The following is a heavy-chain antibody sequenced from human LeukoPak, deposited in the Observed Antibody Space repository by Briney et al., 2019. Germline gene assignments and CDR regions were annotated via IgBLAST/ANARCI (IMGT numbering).Heavy chain of an antibody. Sequence: GGSLRLSCAASGFTFSSYWMHWVRQAPGKGLVWVSRINSDGSSTSYADSVKGRFTISRDNAKNTLYLQMNSLRAEDTAVYYCAKVWDTYYYDSSGSFDYWGQGTLVTVSS. D-gene: IGHD3-22*01. J-gene: IGHJ4*02. CDR1: GFTFSSYW. CDR3: AKVWDTYYYDSSGSFDY. CDR2: INSDGSST. V-gene: IGHV3-74*01.